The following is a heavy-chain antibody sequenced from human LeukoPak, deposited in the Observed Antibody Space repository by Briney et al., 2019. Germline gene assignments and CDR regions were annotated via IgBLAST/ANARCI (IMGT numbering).Heavy chain of an antibody. D-gene: IGHD3-3*01. V-gene: IGHV3-23*01. CDR1: GFTFSSYA. CDR2: ISGSGGST. CDR3: AKVGIYDFWSGYYAEGY. J-gene: IGHJ4*02. Sequence: GGSLRLSCAASGFTFSSYAMSWVRQAPGKGLEWVSAISGSGGSTYYADSVKGRFTISRDNSKNTLYLQINSLRAEDTAVYYCAKVGIYDFWSGYYAEGYWGQGTLVTVSS.